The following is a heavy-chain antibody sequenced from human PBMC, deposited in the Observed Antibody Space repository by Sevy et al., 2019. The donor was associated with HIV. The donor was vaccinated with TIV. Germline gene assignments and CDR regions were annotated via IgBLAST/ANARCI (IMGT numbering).Heavy chain of an antibody. CDR2: INQDGSEM. Sequence: GGSLRLSCKASGFSFTDFWMQWVRQVPGKGAEWVANINQDGSEMYYVDSVKGRFTISRDNAESALYLQMHGLRAEDAATYFCARRYFDLWGQGTVVTVSS. J-gene: IGHJ4*02. CDR3: ARRYFDL. V-gene: IGHV3-7*01. CDR1: GFSFTDFW.